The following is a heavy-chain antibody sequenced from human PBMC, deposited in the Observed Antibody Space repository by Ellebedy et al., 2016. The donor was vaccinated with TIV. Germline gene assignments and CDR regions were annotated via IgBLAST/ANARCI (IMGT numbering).Heavy chain of an antibody. V-gene: IGHV1-2*02. CDR1: GYTFIGYY. D-gene: IGHD1-26*01. Sequence: AASVQVSCKASGYTFIGYYIHWVRQAPGQGLVWMGWINPNSGGTNYAQNFQGRVTMTSDTSISTAYMELTRLRSDDTAVYYCAGTIGAAGAYYFDYWGQGTLVTVSS. J-gene: IGHJ4*02. CDR3: AGTIGAAGAYYFDY. CDR2: INPNSGGT.